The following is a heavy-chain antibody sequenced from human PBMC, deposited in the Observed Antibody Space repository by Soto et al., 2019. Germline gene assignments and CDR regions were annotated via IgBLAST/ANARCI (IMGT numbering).Heavy chain of an antibody. V-gene: IGHV1-3*01. Sequence: GASVKVSCKASGYTFTSYAMHWVRQAPGQRLEWMGWINAGNGNTKYSQKFQGRVTITRDTSASTAYMELSSLRSEDTAVYYCARTRDVLRYFDWLSPGWYFDLWGRGTLVTVSS. CDR1: GYTFTSYA. CDR2: INAGNGNT. D-gene: IGHD3-9*01. CDR3: ARTRDVLRYFDWLSPGWYFDL. J-gene: IGHJ2*01.